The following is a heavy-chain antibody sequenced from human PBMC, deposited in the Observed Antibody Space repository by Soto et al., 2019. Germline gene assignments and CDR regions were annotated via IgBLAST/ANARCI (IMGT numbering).Heavy chain of an antibody. D-gene: IGHD3-10*01. V-gene: IGHV3-48*02. Sequence: PGGSLRLSCAASGFTFSSYSMNWVRQAPGKGLEWVSYISSSSSTIYYADSVKGRFTISRDNAKNSLYLQMNSLRDEDTAVYYCARGPQYYYGSGSYAYFDYWGQGTLVTVS. CDR3: ARGPQYYYGSGSYAYFDY. J-gene: IGHJ4*02. CDR1: GFTFSSYS. CDR2: ISSSSSTI.